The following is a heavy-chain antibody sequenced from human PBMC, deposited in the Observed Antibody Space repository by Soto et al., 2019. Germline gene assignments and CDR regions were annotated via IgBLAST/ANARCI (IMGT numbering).Heavy chain of an antibody. V-gene: IGHV1-69*04. J-gene: IGHJ3*01. D-gene: IGHD3-22*01. CDR1: GGFYSIKT. CDR2: IIPLVHII. Sequence: QVQLVQSGAEVKKPGSSVKVSCKASGGFYSIKTISWVRQAPGQGLEWMGRIIPLVHIINHAQKFQGRVAISADKSPSTAYMELSSLKSDDTAIYFWARARRSDDSNTFDALDVCGSGTMVTASS. CDR3: ARARRSDDSNTFDALDV.